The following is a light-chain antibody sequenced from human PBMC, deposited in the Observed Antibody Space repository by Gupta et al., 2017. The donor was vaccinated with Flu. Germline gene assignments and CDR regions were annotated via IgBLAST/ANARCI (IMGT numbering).Light chain of an antibody. V-gene: IGKV1-39*01. CDR2: AAS. CDR3: QQSYSTPRT. Sequence: SVGDRVTITCRASQSISSYLNWYQQKPGKAPKLLIYAASSLQSGVPSRFSGSGSGTDFTLTISSLQPEDFATYYCQQSYSTPRTFGQGTKVEIK. CDR1: QSISSY. J-gene: IGKJ1*01.